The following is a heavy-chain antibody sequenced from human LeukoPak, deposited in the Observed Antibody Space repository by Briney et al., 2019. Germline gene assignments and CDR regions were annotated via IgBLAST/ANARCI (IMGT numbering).Heavy chain of an antibody. D-gene: IGHD5-18*01. CDR3: ARDRIQLWLRGYFQH. Sequence: GGSLRLSCAASGFTFSSYSMNWVRQAPGKGLEWVSYISSSSSTIYYADSVKGRFTISRDNAKNSLYLQMNSLRAEDTAVYYCARDRIQLWLRGYFQHWGQGTLVTVSS. J-gene: IGHJ1*01. CDR1: GFTFSSYS. V-gene: IGHV3-48*01. CDR2: ISSSSSTI.